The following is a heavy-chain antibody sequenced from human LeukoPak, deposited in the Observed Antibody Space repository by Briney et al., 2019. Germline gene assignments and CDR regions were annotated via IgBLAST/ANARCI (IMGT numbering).Heavy chain of an antibody. V-gene: IGHV3-74*01. J-gene: IGHJ4*02. CDR3: ARDVAGSGSL. CDR1: GFTFSSYW. CDR2: INEHGSTT. Sequence: GGSLRLSCAASGFTFSSYWMHWVRQVPGKGLVWVARINEHGSTTDYADSVRDRFTVSRDNAWNTLYPQMNSLRAEDTAVYYCARDVAGSGSLWGQGTLITVSS. D-gene: IGHD3-10*01.